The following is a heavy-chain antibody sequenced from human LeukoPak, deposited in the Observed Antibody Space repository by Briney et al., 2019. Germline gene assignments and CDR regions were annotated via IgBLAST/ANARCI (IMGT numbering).Heavy chain of an antibody. Sequence: GGSLRLSCAASGFTFSNAWMSWVRQAPGKGLEWVGRIKSKTDGGTTDYAAPVKGRFTISRDDSKNTLYLQMNSLKTEDTAVYYCTTSMVRDTSGAFDIWGQGTMVTVSS. V-gene: IGHV3-15*01. CDR3: TTSMVRDTSGAFDI. CDR1: GFTFSNAW. D-gene: IGHD3-10*01. CDR2: IKSKTDGGTT. J-gene: IGHJ3*02.